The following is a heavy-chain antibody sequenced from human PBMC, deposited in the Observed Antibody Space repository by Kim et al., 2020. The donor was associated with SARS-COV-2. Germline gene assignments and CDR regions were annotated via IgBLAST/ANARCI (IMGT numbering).Heavy chain of an antibody. D-gene: IGHD4-17*01. Sequence: SETLSLTCTVSGGSISSGGYYWSWIRQHPGKGLEWIGYIYYSGSTYYNPSLKSRVTISVDTSKNQFSLKLSSVTAADTAVYYCAGGPMTTVVSFDYWGQGTLVTVSS. J-gene: IGHJ4*02. CDR3: AGGPMTTVVSFDY. CDR2: IYYSGST. CDR1: GGSISSGGYY. V-gene: IGHV4-31*03.